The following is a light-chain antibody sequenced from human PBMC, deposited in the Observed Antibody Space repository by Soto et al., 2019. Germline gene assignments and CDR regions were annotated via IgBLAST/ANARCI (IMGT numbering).Light chain of an antibody. Sequence: SYELTQPPSVSVAPGKTARITCGGNNIGSKSVHWYQQKPGQAPVLVMYADSDRPSGIPERFSGSNSGNTATLTISRVGAGDESGYYCQVWDSSSDHPGVFGGGTQLTVL. CDR1: NIGSKS. CDR2: ADS. V-gene: IGLV3-21*04. CDR3: QVWDSSSDHPGV. J-gene: IGLJ2*01.